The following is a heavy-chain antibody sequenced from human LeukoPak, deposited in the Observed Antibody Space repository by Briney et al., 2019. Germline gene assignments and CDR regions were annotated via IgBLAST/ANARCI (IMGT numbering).Heavy chain of an antibody. CDR2: FDPEDGET. V-gene: IGHV1-24*01. D-gene: IGHD3-22*01. CDR3: ATDLSRFSGYYDSSGYYYDY. J-gene: IGHJ4*02. CDR1: GYTLTELS. Sequence: GASVKVSCKVSGYTLTELSMHWVRQAPGKGLEWMGGFDPEDGETIYAQKFQGRVTMTEDTSTDTAYMELSSLRSEDTAVYYCATDLSRFSGYYDSSGYYYDYWGQGTLVTVSS.